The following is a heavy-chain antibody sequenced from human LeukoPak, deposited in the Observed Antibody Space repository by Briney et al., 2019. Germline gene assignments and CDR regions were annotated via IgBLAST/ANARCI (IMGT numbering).Heavy chain of an antibody. J-gene: IGHJ4*01. Sequence: GGSLRLSCAASGFTFSSYGMHWVRQAPGKGLEWVAVISYDGSNKYYADSVKGRFTISRDNSKNTLYLQMNSLRAEDTAVYYCARGRPHVSDYWGRGTLVTVSS. CDR3: ARGRPHVSDY. V-gene: IGHV3-30*03. CDR1: GFTFSSYG. CDR2: ISYDGSNK.